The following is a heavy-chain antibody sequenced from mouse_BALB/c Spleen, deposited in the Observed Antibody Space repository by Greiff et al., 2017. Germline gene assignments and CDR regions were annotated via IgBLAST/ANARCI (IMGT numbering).Heavy chain of an antibody. J-gene: IGHJ2*01. D-gene: IGHD2-3*01. CDR2: ISNGGGST. CDR1: GFTFSSYT. Sequence: DVKLVESGGGLVQPGGSLKLSCAASGFTFSSYTMSWVRQTPEKRLEWVAYISNGGGSTYYPDTVKGRFTISRDNAKNTLYLQMSSLKSEDTAMYYCARIYDGYYGYWGQGTTLTVSS. V-gene: IGHV5-12-2*01. CDR3: ARIYDGYYGY.